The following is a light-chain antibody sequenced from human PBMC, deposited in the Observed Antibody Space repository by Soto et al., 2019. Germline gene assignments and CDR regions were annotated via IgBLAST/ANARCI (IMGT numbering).Light chain of an antibody. CDR1: QFGSSN. Sequence: IVMTKSPVTLSGSPWERANLSCRASQFGSSNLAWYQQKPGQAPRLLIYGASTRATGIPARFSGSGSGTEFTLTISRLEPEDFAVYYCQQYGRSPTFGQGTKVDIK. V-gene: IGKV3D-15*01. J-gene: IGKJ1*01. CDR2: GAS. CDR3: QQYGRSPT.